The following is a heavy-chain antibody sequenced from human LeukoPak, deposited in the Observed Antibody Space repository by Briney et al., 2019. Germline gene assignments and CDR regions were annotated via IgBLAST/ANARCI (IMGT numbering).Heavy chain of an antibody. CDR3: ARGDCSGGSCYSLLRRYYGMDV. J-gene: IGHJ6*02. V-gene: IGHV4-59*01. CDR2: IYYSGST. CDR1: GGSISSYY. D-gene: IGHD2-15*01. Sequence: PSETLSLTCTVSGGSISSYYWSWIRQPPGKGLEWIGYIYYSGSTNYNPSLKSRVTISVDTSKNQFSLKLSSVTAADTAVYYCARGDCSGGSCYSLLRRYYGMDVWGQGTTVTVSS.